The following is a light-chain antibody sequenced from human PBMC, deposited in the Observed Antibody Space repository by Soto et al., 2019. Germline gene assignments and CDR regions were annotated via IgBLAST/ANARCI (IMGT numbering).Light chain of an antibody. CDR2: DVR. J-gene: IGLJ3*02. Sequence: QSALTQPAAVSGSPGQSITISCSGTSGDIGANKYVYWYQQHPGKAPKLMIFDVRNRPSGVSDRFSGSKSCNTASLTISGLQADVEAHYYFSLYTVSNSGVFGGGTKLTV. CDR3: SLYTVSNSGV. V-gene: IGLV2-14*01. CDR1: SGDIGANKY.